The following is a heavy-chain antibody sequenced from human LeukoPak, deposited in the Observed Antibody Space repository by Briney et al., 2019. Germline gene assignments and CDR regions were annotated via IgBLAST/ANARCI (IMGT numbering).Heavy chain of an antibody. CDR3: ARVDGSSSCPDY. CDR2: IKEDGSET. J-gene: IGHJ4*02. D-gene: IGHD6-19*01. V-gene: IGHV3-7*01. CDR1: GFTFSSYW. Sequence: PGGFLRLSCAASGFTFSSYWMSWVRQAPGKGREWVANIKEDGSETYYVDSVKGRFTISRDNAKNLLYLEMNSLRAEGAALYYCARVDGSSSCPDYWGQGTLVTVSS.